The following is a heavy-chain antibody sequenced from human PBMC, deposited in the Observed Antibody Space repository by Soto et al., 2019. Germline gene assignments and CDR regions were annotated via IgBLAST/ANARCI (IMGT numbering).Heavy chain of an antibody. J-gene: IGHJ3*02. CDR3: ARDKGPLSYDSSGYYMGVDAFDI. Sequence: ASVKVSCKASGYTFTGYYMHWVRQAPGQGLEWMGWINPNSGGTNYAQKFQGWVTMTRDTSISTAYMELSRLRSDDTAVYYCARDKGPLSYDSSGYYMGVDAFDIWGQGTMVTV. D-gene: IGHD3-22*01. V-gene: IGHV1-2*04. CDR1: GYTFTGYY. CDR2: INPNSGGT.